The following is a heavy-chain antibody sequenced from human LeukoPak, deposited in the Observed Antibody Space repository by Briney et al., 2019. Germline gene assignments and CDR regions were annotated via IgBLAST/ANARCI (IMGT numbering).Heavy chain of an antibody. Sequence: SESLSLTCTVSGGSVSSSIYYWGWIRHPPGTGLEWIGSISYSGTNYNNPSLKSRVSISIDTSKNQFSVKLTSVTAADTAMYYCASLGTLRSWGQGTLVTVSS. D-gene: IGHD7-27*01. CDR1: GGSVSSSIYY. V-gene: IGHV4-39*01. CDR2: ISYSGTN. J-gene: IGHJ5*02. CDR3: ASLGTLRS.